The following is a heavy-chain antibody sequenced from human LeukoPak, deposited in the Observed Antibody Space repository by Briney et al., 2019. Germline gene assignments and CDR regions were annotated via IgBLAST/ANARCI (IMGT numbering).Heavy chain of an antibody. Sequence: ASVTVSCKASGGTFSSYAISWVRQAPGQGLEWMGGIIAIFGTANYAQKFQGRVTITTDQSTSTAYMELSSLRSEDTAVYYCARGDYASDYYYYMDVWGKGTTVTVSS. CDR1: GGTFSSYA. V-gene: IGHV1-69*05. J-gene: IGHJ6*03. D-gene: IGHD2-2*01. CDR3: ARGDYASDYYYYMDV. CDR2: IIAIFGTA.